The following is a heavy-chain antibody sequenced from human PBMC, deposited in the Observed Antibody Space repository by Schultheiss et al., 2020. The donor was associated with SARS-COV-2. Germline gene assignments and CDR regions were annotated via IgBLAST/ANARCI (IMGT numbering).Heavy chain of an antibody. D-gene: IGHD3-10*01. CDR2: IIPIFGTA. CDR1: GGTFSSYA. V-gene: IGHV1-69*01. Sequence: GGSLRLSCKASGGTFSSYAISWVRQAPGQGLEWMGGIIPIFGTANYAQKFQGRVTITADESTSTAYMELSSLRSEDTAVYYCARDTARGVIPNNWFDPWGQGTLVTVSS. CDR3: ARDTARGVIPNNWFDP. J-gene: IGHJ5*02.